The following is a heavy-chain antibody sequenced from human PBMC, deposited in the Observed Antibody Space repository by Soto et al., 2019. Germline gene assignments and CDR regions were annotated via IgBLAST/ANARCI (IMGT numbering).Heavy chain of an antibody. D-gene: IGHD4-17*01. Sequence: QVQLVQSGAEVKKPGASVKVSCKASGYTFTSYGISWVRQATGQGLEWMGWISAYNGNTNYAQKLQGRVTMTTDTSTSKADMELRSLRADDMSLYSCARGTTVATGSYWGQGTLVTVSS. CDR3: ARGTTVATGSY. J-gene: IGHJ4*02. V-gene: IGHV1-18*03. CDR2: ISAYNGNT. CDR1: GYTFTSYG.